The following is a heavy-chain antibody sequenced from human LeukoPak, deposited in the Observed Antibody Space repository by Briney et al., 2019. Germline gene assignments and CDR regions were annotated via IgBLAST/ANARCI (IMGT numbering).Heavy chain of an antibody. V-gene: IGHV4-39*07. CDR2: IYYSGST. Sequence: SETLSLTCAVSGGSISSNSYYWGWIRQPPGKGLEWIGSIYYSGSTYYNPSLKSRVTISVDTSKNQFSLKLSSVTAADTAVYYCARVLYYDFWSGLNWFDPWGQGTLVTVSS. J-gene: IGHJ5*02. CDR1: GGSISSNSYY. D-gene: IGHD3-3*01. CDR3: ARVLYYDFWSGLNWFDP.